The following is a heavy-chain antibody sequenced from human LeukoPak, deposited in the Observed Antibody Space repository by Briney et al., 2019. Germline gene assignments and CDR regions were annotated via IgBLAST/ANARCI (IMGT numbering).Heavy chain of an antibody. CDR1: GYTFTSYA. CDR3: ARVGTGSSWRGYYYYMDV. V-gene: IGHV7-4-1*02. J-gene: IGHJ6*03. CDR2: INTNTGNP. Sequence: GASLKVSCKASGYTFTSYAMNWVRQAPGQGLEWMGWINTNTGNPTYAQSFTGRFVFFLDTSLSTAYLQISSLKAEDTAVYYCARVGTGSSWRGYYYYMDVWGKGTTVTVSS. D-gene: IGHD6-13*01.